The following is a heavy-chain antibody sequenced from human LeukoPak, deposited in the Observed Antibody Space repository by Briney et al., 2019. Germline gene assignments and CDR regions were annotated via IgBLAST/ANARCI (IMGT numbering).Heavy chain of an antibody. Sequence: GGSLRLSCGASGFTFSSYSMNWVRQAPGKGLEWVSSISSSSSYIYYADSVKGRFTISRDNAKNSLYLQMSSLRAEDTAVYYCARDYYDSSGPDYWGQGTLVTVSS. V-gene: IGHV3-21*01. CDR3: ARDYYDSSGPDY. J-gene: IGHJ4*02. CDR1: GFTFSSYS. CDR2: ISSSSSYI. D-gene: IGHD3-22*01.